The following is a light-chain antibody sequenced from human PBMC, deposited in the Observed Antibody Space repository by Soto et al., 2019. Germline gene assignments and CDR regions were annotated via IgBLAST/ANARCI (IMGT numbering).Light chain of an antibody. CDR2: GAS. CDR1: QTVTSNY. Sequence: EIGLTKSPGTLSLSPVERATLSCGASQTVTSNYLAWYQQKPGQAPRLLIYGASSRATGIPDRFSGSGSGTDFTLTISRLEPEDFASYYCQQYNNWPPITFGQGTRLEIK. CDR3: QQYNNWPPIT. V-gene: IGKV3-20*01. J-gene: IGKJ5*01.